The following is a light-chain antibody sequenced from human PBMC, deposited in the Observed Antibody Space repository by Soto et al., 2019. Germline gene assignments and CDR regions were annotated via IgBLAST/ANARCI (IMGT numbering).Light chain of an antibody. CDR2: DAS. J-gene: IGKJ4*01. V-gene: IGKV1-33*01. CDR3: QQYRALPLT. Sequence: DIQMTQSPSPLSASVGDRVTITCQASQAITQYLNWYQQKPGKAPKLLIYDASNLETGVSSRFSGSGSGTDFTFTISSLQPDDIATYYCQQYRALPLTFGGGTKVEIK. CDR1: QAITQY.